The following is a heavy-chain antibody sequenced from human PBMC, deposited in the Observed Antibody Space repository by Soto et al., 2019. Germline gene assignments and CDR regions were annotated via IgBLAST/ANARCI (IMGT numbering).Heavy chain of an antibody. CDR2: TNSDGSTT. CDR1: GFSFSSSW. J-gene: IGHJ4*02. D-gene: IGHD6-19*01. CDR3: ARGLTGWYGYDY. Sequence: EVQLVESGGGLIQPGGSLRLSCAASGFSFSSSWLHWVRQAPGKGLVWVSRTNSDGSTTNYADSVKGRFTISRDNAKNTLYLQMNSLRAEDTAVYYCARGLTGWYGYDYWGQGTLVTVSS. V-gene: IGHV3-74*01.